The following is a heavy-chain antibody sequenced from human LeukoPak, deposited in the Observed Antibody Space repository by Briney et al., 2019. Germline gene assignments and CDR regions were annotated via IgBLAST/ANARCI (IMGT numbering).Heavy chain of an antibody. J-gene: IGHJ4*02. V-gene: IGHV4-59*01. CDR2: SYYSGST. Sequence: SETLSLTCTVSGGSISSYYWSWIRQPPGKGLEWIGYSYYSGSTNYNPSLKSRVTISVDTSKNQFSLKLSSVTAADTAVYYCARDQGSGWYSYWGQGTLVTVSS. D-gene: IGHD6-19*01. CDR1: GGSISSYY. CDR3: ARDQGSGWYSY.